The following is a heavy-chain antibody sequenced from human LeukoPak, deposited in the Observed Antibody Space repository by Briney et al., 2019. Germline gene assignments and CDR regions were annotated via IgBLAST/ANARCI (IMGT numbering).Heavy chain of an antibody. V-gene: IGHV3-15*01. CDR3: TTGGSERWFGVWSFYYMDV. Sequence: GGSLRLSCAASGFTFSNAWMSWVRQAPGKGLEWVGRIKSKTDGGTTDYAAPVKGRFTISRDDSKNTLYLQMNSLKTEDTAVYYCTTGGSERWFGVWSFYYMDVWGKGTTVTVSS. CDR2: IKSKTDGGTT. CDR1: GFTFSNAW. D-gene: IGHD3-10*01. J-gene: IGHJ6*03.